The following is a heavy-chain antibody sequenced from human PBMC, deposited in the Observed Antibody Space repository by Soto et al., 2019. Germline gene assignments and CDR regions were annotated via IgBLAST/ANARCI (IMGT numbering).Heavy chain of an antibody. CDR1: GYTFTGYY. CDR2: INPNSGGT. Sequence: VKVSCKASGYTFTGYYMHWVRQAPGQGLEWMGWINPNSGGTNYAQKFQGWVTMTRDTSISTAYMELSRLRSDDTAVYYCARARSVHTLLMTTAPWWFDPWGQGTLVTVSS. CDR3: ARARSVHTLLMTTAPWWFDP. V-gene: IGHV1-2*04. J-gene: IGHJ5*02. D-gene: IGHD4-4*01.